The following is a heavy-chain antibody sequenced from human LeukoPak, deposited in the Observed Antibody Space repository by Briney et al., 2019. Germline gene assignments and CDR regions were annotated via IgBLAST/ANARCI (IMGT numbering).Heavy chain of an antibody. CDR1: ASTSDDYA. CDR3: AKDTAVSAVDVALDY. V-gene: IGHV3-43*02. Sequence: PGGSLRLSCAASASTSDDYAMHWDRQPAGDCLEWVSLISADGSATYYARSVKGRFTISRDNSKNSLYLQVNSLRSEDTALYYCAKDTAVSAVDVALDYWGQGTLLTVS. D-gene: IGHD6-19*01. J-gene: IGHJ4*02. CDR2: ISADGSAT.